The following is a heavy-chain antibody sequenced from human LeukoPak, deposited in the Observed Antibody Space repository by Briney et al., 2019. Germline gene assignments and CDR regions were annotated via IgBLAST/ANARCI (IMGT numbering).Heavy chain of an antibody. CDR3: ASLGDKYYYDSSGLN. J-gene: IGHJ4*02. Sequence: PSETLSLTCTVSGDSISSNSYYWGWIRQPPGKGLEWIGTIYYSGSAFYNPSLKSRVTISVDPSRSQFSLKVHSVTAADTAMYYCASLGDKYYYDSSGLNWGQGTLVTVSS. V-gene: IGHV4-39*01. CDR2: IYYSGSA. CDR1: GDSISSNSYY. D-gene: IGHD3-22*01.